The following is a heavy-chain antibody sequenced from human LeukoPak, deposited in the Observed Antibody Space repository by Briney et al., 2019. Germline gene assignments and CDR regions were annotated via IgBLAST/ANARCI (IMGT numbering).Heavy chain of an antibody. CDR1: GFTFSSYW. D-gene: IGHD1-1*01. Sequence: GGSLRLSCAASGFTFSSYWSPWVGQPPGRGLGWFSRISSAGSSTSYADSVKGRFTISRDNTKNTLYLQMNSLRAEDTAVYYCVRDFRWRGQYYFDYWGQGTLVTVSS. CDR2: ISSAGSST. J-gene: IGHJ4*02. V-gene: IGHV3-74*01. CDR3: VRDFRWRGQYYFDY.